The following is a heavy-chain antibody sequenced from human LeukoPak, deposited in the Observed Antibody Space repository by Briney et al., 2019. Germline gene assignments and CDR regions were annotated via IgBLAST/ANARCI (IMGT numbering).Heavy chain of an antibody. J-gene: IGHJ3*01. V-gene: IGHV1-46*01. CDR1: GYIFTSYF. Sequence: ASVKVSCKASGYIFTSYFMHWVRQAPGQGLEWMGVINPSGGSTNYAQKFQGRVTMTRDMSTSTVYMELSSLRVEDTAVYYCAKDFVSRNANYDAFDLWGQGTTVTVSS. CDR2: INPSGGST. CDR3: AKDFVSRNANYDAFDL. D-gene: IGHD5/OR15-5a*01.